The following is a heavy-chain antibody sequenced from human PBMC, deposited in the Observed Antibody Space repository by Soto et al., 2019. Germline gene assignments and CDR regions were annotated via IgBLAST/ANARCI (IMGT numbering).Heavy chain of an antibody. D-gene: IGHD3-3*01. CDR2: ISGSGGST. J-gene: IGHJ2*01. CDR1: GFTFSSYA. CDR3: AKCRPHRNNFWSGYYWYFDL. V-gene: IGHV3-23*01. Sequence: GGSLRLSCAASGFTFSSYAMSWVRQAPGKGLEWVSAISGSGGSTYYADSVKGRFTISRDNSKNTLYLQMNSLRAEDTAVYYCAKCRPHRNNFWSGYYWYFDLWGRGTLVTVSS.